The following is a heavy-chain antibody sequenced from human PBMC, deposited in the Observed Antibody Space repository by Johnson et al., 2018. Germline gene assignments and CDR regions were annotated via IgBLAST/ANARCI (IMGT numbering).Heavy chain of an antibody. J-gene: IGHJ4*02. Sequence: QVQLQESGPGLVKPSETLSLTCSVSGDSISSSEYYWAWIRQPPGKALEWIGSIYYSGSTYYNPSLKSRVSISLDSSKNHFPLTLTSVTAADTAVYYCARDREPRGGDYFDYWGQGTLVTVSS. D-gene: IGHD2-21*01. CDR2: IYYSGST. V-gene: IGHV4-39*07. CDR1: GDSISSSEYY. CDR3: ARDREPRGGDYFDY.